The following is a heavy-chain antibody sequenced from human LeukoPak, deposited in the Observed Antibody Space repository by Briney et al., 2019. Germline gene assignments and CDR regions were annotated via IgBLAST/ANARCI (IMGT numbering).Heavy chain of an antibody. CDR2: IHYTGST. D-gene: IGHD1-26*01. CDR1: GGSISSYY. CDR3: ARDLGGSYYDDAFDI. J-gene: IGHJ3*02. V-gene: IGHV4-59*12. Sequence: PSETLSLTCTVSGGSISSYYWSWIRQSPGKGLECIGYIHYTGSTNYNPSLKSRVTISVETSKNQFSLKLSSVTAADTAVYYCARDLGGSYYDDAFDIWGQGTMVTVSS.